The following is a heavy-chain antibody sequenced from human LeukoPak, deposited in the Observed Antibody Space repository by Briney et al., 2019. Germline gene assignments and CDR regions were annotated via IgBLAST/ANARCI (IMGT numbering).Heavy chain of an antibody. J-gene: IGHJ4*02. CDR3: ARLRYTYGKNFGC. D-gene: IGHD5-18*01. CDR1: GFTFKGYW. V-gene: IGHV3-7*01. Sequence: PGGSLRLSCAASGFTFKGYWMSWVRQAPGKGLEWVANIQQDGSEKKYVDSVKGRFTISRDNAKNSLYLQMDSLRAEDTAVYYCARLRYTYGKNFGCWGQGTLVTVSS. CDR2: IQQDGSEK.